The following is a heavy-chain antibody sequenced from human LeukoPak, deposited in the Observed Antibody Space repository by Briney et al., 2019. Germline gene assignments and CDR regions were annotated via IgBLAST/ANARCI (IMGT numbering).Heavy chain of an antibody. CDR3: ARGLIPIRGYSYGRSGNPGY. V-gene: IGHV1-2*02. CDR2: INPNSGGT. J-gene: IGHJ4*02. D-gene: IGHD5-18*01. CDR1: GYAFTGYY. Sequence: ASVKVSCKASGYAFTGYYMHWVRQAPGQGLEWMGWINPNSGGTNYAQKFQGRVTMTRDTSISTAYMELSRLRSDDTAVYYCARGLIPIRGYSYGRSGNPGYWGQGTLVTVSS.